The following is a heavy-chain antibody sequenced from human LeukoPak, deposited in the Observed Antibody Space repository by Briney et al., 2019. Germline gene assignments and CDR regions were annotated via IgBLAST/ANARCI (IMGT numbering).Heavy chain of an antibody. V-gene: IGHV3-48*02. D-gene: IGHD3-22*01. CDR2: ISSSSSSI. CDR3: ARAADNYYDSSGDAFDI. J-gene: IGHJ3*02. Sequence: GGSLRLSCAASGFTFSSYTMNWVRQAPGQGLEWVSYISSSSSSIYYADSVKGRFSISRDNAKNSLYLQMNSLRDEDTAVYYCARAADNYYDSSGDAFDIWGQGTMVTVSS. CDR1: GFTFSSYT.